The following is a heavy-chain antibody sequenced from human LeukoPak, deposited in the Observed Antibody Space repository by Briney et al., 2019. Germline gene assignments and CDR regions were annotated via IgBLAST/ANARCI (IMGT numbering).Heavy chain of an antibody. CDR3: AKDAHSSGWYRFGRSYYFDY. CDR1: GVTFSSYG. V-gene: IGHV3-30*18. CDR2: RSYYGSNK. Sequence: GGTLGLSCAASGVTFSSYGMHWVRQAPGKGLEWVAVRSYYGSNKYYADSVKGRFTISRDNSKNTLYLQMNSLRAEDTAVYYCAKDAHSSGWYRFGRSYYFDYWGQGTLVTVSS. D-gene: IGHD6-19*01. J-gene: IGHJ4*02.